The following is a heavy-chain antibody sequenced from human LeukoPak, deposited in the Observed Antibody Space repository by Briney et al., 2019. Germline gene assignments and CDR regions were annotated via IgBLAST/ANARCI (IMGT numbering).Heavy chain of an antibody. CDR3: SRGRYGDYSRSGYYYGMDV. CDR2: IAFDGSNA. CDR1: GFTFSSYA. D-gene: IGHD4-17*01. V-gene: IGHV3-30-3*01. J-gene: IGHJ6*02. Sequence: GGSLRLSCVASGFTFSSYAMHWVRQAPGKGLEWVEVIAFDGSNALYADSVKGRFTISRDISKSTLYLEMNSLKAEDSAIYYCSRGRYGDYSRSGYYYGMDVWGQGTTVTVSS.